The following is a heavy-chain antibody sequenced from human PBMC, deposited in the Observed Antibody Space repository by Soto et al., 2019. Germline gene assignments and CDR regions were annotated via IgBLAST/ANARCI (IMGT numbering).Heavy chain of an antibody. D-gene: IGHD1-1*01. Sequence: ASVNVSCKTLGYTFRTKSVHWVRQSPGQGLEWMGWIDAGGDNTGYSQKFQDRVSITRDTSASTVYMELSSLRSEDTALYFCATQCEGINNEFDCWGQGALVTVSS. J-gene: IGHJ4*02. CDR2: IDAGGDNT. V-gene: IGHV1-3*01. CDR1: GYTFRTKS. CDR3: ATQCEGINNEFDC.